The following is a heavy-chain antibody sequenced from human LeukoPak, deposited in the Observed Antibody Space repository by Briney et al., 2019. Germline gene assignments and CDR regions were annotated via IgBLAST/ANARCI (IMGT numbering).Heavy chain of an antibody. J-gene: IGHJ4*02. CDR2: ISDSGGST. Sequence: GGSLRLSCAVSGITLSNYCMSWVRQAPGKGLEWVACISDSGGSTKYADSVKGRFTISRDNPKNTLYLQMNSLRAEDTAVYFCAKRGVVIRVILVGFHKEANYFDSWGQGALVTVSS. CDR3: AKRGVVIRVILVGFHKEANYFDS. CDR1: GITLSNYC. D-gene: IGHD3-10*01. V-gene: IGHV3-23*01.